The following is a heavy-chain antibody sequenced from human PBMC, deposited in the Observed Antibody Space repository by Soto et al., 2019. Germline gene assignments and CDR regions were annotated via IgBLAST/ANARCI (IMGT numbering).Heavy chain of an antibody. CDR1: GFIFSDYY. D-gene: IGHD3-16*01. J-gene: IGHJ5*02. CDR2: ISRDGNDI. CDR3: ARGAEMSMLTKWFDP. V-gene: IGHV3-11*01. Sequence: GGSLRLSCAASGFIFSDYYTSWIRQAPGKGLEWLAYISRDGNDIFYADSVDGRFTISRDNAKNSLFLQMDDLRVEDTGMYFCARGAEMSMLTKWFDPWGQGILVTVSS.